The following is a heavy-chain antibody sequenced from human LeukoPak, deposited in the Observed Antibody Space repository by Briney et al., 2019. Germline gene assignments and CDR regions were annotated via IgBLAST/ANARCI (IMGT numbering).Heavy chain of an antibody. Sequence: SETLSLTCAVYGGSFSGYYWSWIRQPPGKGLEWIGEINHSGSTNYNPSLKSRVTISVDTSKNQFSLKLSSVTAADTAVYYCARMHGGYSYSSPRNWFDPWGQGTLVTVSS. V-gene: IGHV4-34*01. CDR3: ARMHGGYSYSSPRNWFDP. CDR1: GGSFSGYY. D-gene: IGHD5-18*01. CDR2: INHSGST. J-gene: IGHJ5*02.